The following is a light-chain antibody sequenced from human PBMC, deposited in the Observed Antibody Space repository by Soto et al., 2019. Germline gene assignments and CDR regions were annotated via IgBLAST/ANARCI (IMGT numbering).Light chain of an antibody. CDR3: CSYAGRSAFPYV. CDR1: SSDVGTYNL. CDR2: EDH. Sequence: QSALAQPAPASGPPEQSITISCTGASSDVGTYNLVSWYQHRPGKAPKLIIYEDHKRPSDIPDRFSGSKSYNTASRTISGLQGEDDADYFCCSYAGRSAFPYVFGTGTKVTVL. V-gene: IGLV2-23*02. J-gene: IGLJ1*01.